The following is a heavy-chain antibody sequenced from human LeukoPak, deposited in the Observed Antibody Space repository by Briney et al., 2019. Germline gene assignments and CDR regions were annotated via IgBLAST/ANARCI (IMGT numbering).Heavy chain of an antibody. CDR3: AKDDFDY. V-gene: IGHV3-30*02. Sequence: PGGSLRLSCAASGFTFGSYGMHWVRQAPVKGLEWVTFIRYDGSNKYYADSVKGRFTISRDNSKNTLYLQMNSLRAEDTAVYYCAKDDFDYWGQGTLVTVSS. CDR1: GFTFGSYG. CDR2: IRYDGSNK. J-gene: IGHJ4*02.